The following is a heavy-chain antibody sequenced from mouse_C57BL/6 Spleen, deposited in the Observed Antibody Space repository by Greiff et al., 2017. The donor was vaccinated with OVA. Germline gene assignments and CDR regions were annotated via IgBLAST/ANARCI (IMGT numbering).Heavy chain of an antibody. J-gene: IGHJ4*01. CDR2: IRRKSSNYAT. Sequence: EVQLQESGGGLVQPKGSLKLSCAASGFTFNTYAMHWVRQAPGKGLEWVARIRRKSSNYATYYADSVKDRFTISRDDSQSMLYLQMNNLKTEDTAMYYCVREGLLRYYYAMDYWGQGTSVTVSS. V-gene: IGHV10-3*01. CDR1: GFTFNTYA. D-gene: IGHD1-1*01. CDR3: VREGLLRYYYAMDY.